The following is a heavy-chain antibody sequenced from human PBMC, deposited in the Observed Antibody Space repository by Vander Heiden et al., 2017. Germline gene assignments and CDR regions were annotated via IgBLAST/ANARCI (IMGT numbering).Heavy chain of an antibody. D-gene: IGHD3-22*01. CDR1: GFSSSNAW. J-gene: IGHJ3*02. CDR2: IQSKSDGRTT. CDR3: TTGGYYYDSTGAFDI. V-gene: IGHV3-15*07. Sequence: EVQLVEYGVGLVKPGASLRLSCGASGFSSSNAWMKWVRQDPGKGLEWVGRIQSKSDGRTTDYAAPVKGRFTISRDDSKKTLYLQMNSLKTEDTAVYYCTTGGYYYDSTGAFDIWGQGTMVTVSS.